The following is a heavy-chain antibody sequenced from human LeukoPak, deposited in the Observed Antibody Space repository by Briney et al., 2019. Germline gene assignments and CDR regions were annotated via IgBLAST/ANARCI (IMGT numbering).Heavy chain of an antibody. V-gene: IGHV1-69*05. J-gene: IGHJ4*02. CDR2: IIPIFGTA. CDR3: ARENLGTSMVRGETTYFDY. CDR1: GGTFSSYA. Sequence: GSSVKVSCKASGGTFSSYAISWVRQAPGQGLEWMGGIIPIFGTANYAQKFQGRVTITTDESTSTAYMELSSLRSEDTAVYYCARENLGTSMVRGETTYFDYWGQGTLVTVSS. D-gene: IGHD3-10*01.